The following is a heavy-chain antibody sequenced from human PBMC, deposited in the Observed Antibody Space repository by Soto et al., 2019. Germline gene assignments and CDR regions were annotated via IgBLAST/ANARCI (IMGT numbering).Heavy chain of an antibody. J-gene: IGHJ3*02. V-gene: IGHV4-59*01. Sequence: PSETLSLTCTVSGGSISSYYWSWIRQPPGKGLEWIGYIYYSGSTNHNPSLKSRVTISVDTSKNQFSLKLSSVTAADTAVYYCARGRGYSYGQDAFDIWGQGTMVTVSS. CDR2: IYYSGST. CDR3: ARGRGYSYGQDAFDI. CDR1: GGSISSYY. D-gene: IGHD5-18*01.